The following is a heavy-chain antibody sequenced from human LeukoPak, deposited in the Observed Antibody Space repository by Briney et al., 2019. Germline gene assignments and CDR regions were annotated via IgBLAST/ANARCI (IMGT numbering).Heavy chain of an antibody. Sequence: ASVTVSCKASGHTFTSYGISWVRQAPGQGLEWMGWTSAENGNTNYAQKLQGRVTMTTDTSTSTAYMELRSLRSDDTAVYYCARDGRSSSAGFRSFDPWGQGTLVTVSS. J-gene: IGHJ5*02. CDR2: TSAENGNT. CDR3: ARDGRSSSAGFRSFDP. CDR1: GHTFTSYG. V-gene: IGHV1-18*01. D-gene: IGHD6-6*01.